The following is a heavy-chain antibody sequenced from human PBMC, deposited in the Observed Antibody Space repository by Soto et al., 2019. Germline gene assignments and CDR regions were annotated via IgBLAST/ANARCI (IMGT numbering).Heavy chain of an antibody. CDR1: GDSVGKYY. D-gene: IGHD4-17*01. CDR3: ARSPAYGDYANLNT. Sequence: SETLSLTCTVSGDSVGKYYWNWIRQPAGKGLEWIGRIHSTRSPNYNPSLKSRVTMSVDTSKNQFSLKLNLTSVTAADTAVYYCARSPAYGDYANLNTWGQGTLVTVSS. J-gene: IGHJ5*02. CDR2: IHSTRSP. V-gene: IGHV4-4*07.